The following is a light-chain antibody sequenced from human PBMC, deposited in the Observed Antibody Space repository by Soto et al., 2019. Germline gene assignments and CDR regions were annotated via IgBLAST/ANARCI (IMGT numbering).Light chain of an antibody. CDR2: EGS. V-gene: IGLV2-23*01. J-gene: IGLJ2*01. CDR1: SSDVGSYNL. CDR3: CSYAGSSTL. Sequence: QSALTQPASVSGSPGQSITISCTGTSSDVGSYNLVSRYQQHPGKAPKLMIYEGSKRPSGVSNRFSGSKSGNTASLTISGLQAADEADYYCCSYAGSSTLFGGGTKLTVL.